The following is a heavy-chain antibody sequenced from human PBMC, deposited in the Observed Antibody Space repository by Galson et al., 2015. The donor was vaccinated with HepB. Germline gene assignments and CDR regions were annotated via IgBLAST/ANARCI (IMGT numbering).Heavy chain of an antibody. CDR2: IKEDGNDK. CDR1: GFTFNNHW. CDR3: ARVGSAMTTVTYGAFDI. J-gene: IGHJ3*02. D-gene: IGHD4-17*01. Sequence: SLRLSCAASGFTFNNHWMSWVRQALGKGLEWVANIKEDGNDKYYVDSVRGRFTISRDNAKRLLLLQMNSLRAEDTAVYYCARVGSAMTTVTYGAFDIWGQGTMVTVSS. V-gene: IGHV3-7*01.